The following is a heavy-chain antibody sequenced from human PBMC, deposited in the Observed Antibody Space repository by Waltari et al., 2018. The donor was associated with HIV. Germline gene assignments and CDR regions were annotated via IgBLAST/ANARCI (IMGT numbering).Heavy chain of an antibody. J-gene: IGHJ4*02. V-gene: IGHV5-51*01. Sequence: EVQLVQSGAEVKKPGESLKISCQSSGYNFTTYWIGWVRQMPGKGLEWMGIIHPGDADTRYSPSFQGQVTISADKSISTAFLQWSSLKASDTAMYYCARGLPKQWLAYFDYWGQGTLVTVSS. D-gene: IGHD6-19*01. CDR1: GYNFTTYW. CDR3: ARGLPKQWLAYFDY. CDR2: IHPGDADT.